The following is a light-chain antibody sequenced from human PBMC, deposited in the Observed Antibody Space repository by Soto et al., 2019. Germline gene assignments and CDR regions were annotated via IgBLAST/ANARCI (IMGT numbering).Light chain of an antibody. CDR3: AAWDDSLNGWV. CDR1: SSNIGSNP. V-gene: IGLV1-44*01. J-gene: IGLJ3*02. CDR2: NHN. Sequence: QSVLTQPPSASATPGQRVTISCSGSSSNIGSNPVNWYQQLPGTAPKLLIYNHNQRPSGVPDRFSGSKSGTSASLAISGLQSEDEAAYYCAAWDDSLNGWVFGGGTKLTVL.